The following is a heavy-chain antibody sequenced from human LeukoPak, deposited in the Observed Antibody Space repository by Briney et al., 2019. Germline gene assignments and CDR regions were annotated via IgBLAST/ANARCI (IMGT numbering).Heavy chain of an antibody. CDR2: ISSSSSYI. D-gene: IGHD2-2*01. CDR3: ATDLYCSSTSCYRQFDY. V-gene: IGHV3-21*01. CDR1: GFTFSSYS. J-gene: IGHJ4*02. Sequence: PGGSLRLSCAASGFTFSSYSMNWVRQAPGKGLEWVSSISSSSSYIYYADSVKGRFTISRDNAKNSPYLQMNSLRAEDTAVYYCATDLYCSSTSCYRQFDYWGQGTLVTVSS.